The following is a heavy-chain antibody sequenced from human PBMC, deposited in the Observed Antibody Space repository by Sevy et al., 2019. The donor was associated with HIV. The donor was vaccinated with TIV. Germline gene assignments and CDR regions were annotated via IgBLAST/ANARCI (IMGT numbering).Heavy chain of an antibody. D-gene: IGHD1-1*01. CDR1: GYTFTDYW. J-gene: IGHJ6*02. V-gene: IGHV5-51*01. CDR2: TYAGDSDT. CDR3: AKGARGTLPAYYYYGMDV. Sequence: GESLKISCKGSGYTFTDYWIVWVRQMPGKGLEWVGITYAGDSDTRYSPSFQGHVTISADKSITTAYLQWNSLKASDTAMYYCAKGARGTLPAYYYYGMDVWGQGTTVTVSS.